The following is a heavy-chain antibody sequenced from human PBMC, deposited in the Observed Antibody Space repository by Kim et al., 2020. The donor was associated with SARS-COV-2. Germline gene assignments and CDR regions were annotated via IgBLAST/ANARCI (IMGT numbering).Heavy chain of an antibody. CDR3: AREMSSSSWPDY. D-gene: IGHD6-13*01. CDR1: GFTFNSNW. J-gene: IGHJ4*02. Sequence: GGSLILSCAASGFTFNSNWMHWVRQAPGKGLVWVSRINGDGSYTIYADSVKGRFTISRDSAKNTLYLQMNSLRAEDTAVYYCAREMSSSSWPDYWGQGTLVTVSS. CDR2: INGDGSYT. V-gene: IGHV3-74*01.